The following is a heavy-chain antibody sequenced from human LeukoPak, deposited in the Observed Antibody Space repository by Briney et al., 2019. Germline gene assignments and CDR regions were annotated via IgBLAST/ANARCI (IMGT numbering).Heavy chain of an antibody. V-gene: IGHV3-7*01. CDR2: IKQDGSEK. D-gene: IGHD6-13*01. CDR3: ARDHEYSSSWYNYYYYYMDV. CDR1: GFTFSSYW. J-gene: IGHJ6*03. Sequence: PGGSPRLSCAASGFTFSSYWMSWVRQAPGKGLEWVANIKQDGSEKYYVDSVKGRFTISRDNAKNSLYLQMNSLRAEDTAVYYCARDHEYSSSWYNYYYYYMDVWGKGTTVTVSS.